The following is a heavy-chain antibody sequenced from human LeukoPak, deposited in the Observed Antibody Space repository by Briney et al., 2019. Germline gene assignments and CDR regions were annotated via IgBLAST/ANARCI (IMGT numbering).Heavy chain of an antibody. J-gene: IGHJ4*02. Sequence: ASVKVSCKASGYTFTGYYMHWVRQAPGQGLEWMGWFKPNSGDTNYAQKFQGRFTMTWDTSIRTAYMELSSLRSDDTAVYYCARDDEGRANFDFWGQGTLVTVSS. CDR3: ARDDEGRANFDF. V-gene: IGHV1-2*02. CDR2: FKPNSGDT. CDR1: GYTFTGYY.